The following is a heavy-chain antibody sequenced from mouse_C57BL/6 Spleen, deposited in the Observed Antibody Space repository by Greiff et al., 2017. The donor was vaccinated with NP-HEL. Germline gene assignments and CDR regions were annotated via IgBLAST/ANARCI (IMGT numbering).Heavy chain of an antibody. CDR3: ARPLYYGSTYYAMDY. CDR1: GYTFTSYW. V-gene: IGHV1-55*01. D-gene: IGHD1-1*01. Sequence: QVQLQQPGAELVKPGASVKMSCKASGYTFTSYWITWVKQRPGQGLEWIGDIYPGSGSTNYNEKFKSKATLTVDTSSSTAYMQLSSLTSEDSAVYYCARPLYYGSTYYAMDYWGQGTSVTVSS. J-gene: IGHJ4*01. CDR2: IYPGSGST.